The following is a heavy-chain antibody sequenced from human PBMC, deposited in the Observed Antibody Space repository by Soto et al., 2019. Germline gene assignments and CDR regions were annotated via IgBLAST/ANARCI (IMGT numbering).Heavy chain of an antibody. CDR1: GFTFSSYG. J-gene: IGHJ4*02. D-gene: IGHD6-19*01. Sequence: GGSLRLSCAASGFTFSSYGMHWVRQAPGKGLEWVAVIWHDGSNKYYADSVKGRFTISRDNSKNTLYLQMNSLRAEDTAVYYCARECGYRRGWHPGYFDYWGQGTLVTVYS. V-gene: IGHV3-33*01. CDR3: ARECGYRRGWHPGYFDY. CDR2: IWHDGSNK.